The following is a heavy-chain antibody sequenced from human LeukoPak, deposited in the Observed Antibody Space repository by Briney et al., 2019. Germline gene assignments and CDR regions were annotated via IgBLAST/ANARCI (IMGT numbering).Heavy chain of an antibody. J-gene: IGHJ3*02. CDR1: GGSISSSNW. CDR2: IYHSGST. CDR3: AREVWDYYGSGSFPFDI. D-gene: IGHD3-10*01. V-gene: IGHV4-4*02. Sequence: SGTLSLTCAVSGGSISSSNWWSWVRQPPGKGLEWIGEIYHSGSTNYNPSLKSRVTISVDKSKNQFSLKLSSVTAADTAVYYCAREVWDYYGSGSFPFDIWGQGTMVTVSS.